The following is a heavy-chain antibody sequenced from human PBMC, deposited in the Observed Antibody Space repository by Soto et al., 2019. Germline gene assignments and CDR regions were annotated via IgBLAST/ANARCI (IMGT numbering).Heavy chain of an antibody. J-gene: IGHJ6*02. CDR1: GFTFSSYG. D-gene: IGHD3-10*01. CDR3: ARDTARAMVRIYYGMDV. Sequence: QVQLVESGGGVVQPGRSLRLSCAASGFTFSSYGMHWVRQAPGKGLEWVAVIWYDGSNKYYADSVKGRFTISRDNSKNTLYLQMNGLRAEDTAVYYCARDTARAMVRIYYGMDVWGQGTTVTVSS. CDR2: IWYDGSNK. V-gene: IGHV3-33*01.